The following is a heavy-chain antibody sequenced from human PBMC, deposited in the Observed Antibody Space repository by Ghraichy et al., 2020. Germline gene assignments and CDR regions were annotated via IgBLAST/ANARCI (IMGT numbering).Heavy chain of an antibody. CDR1: GGSFSGYY. CDR2: INHSGST. Sequence: SETLSLTCAVYGGSFSGYYWSWIRQPPGKGLEWIGEINHSGSTNYNPSLKSRVTISVDTSKNQFSLKLSSVTAADTAVYYCARDYTMVRGVIRPRTYYYGMDVWGQGTTVTVSS. V-gene: IGHV4-34*01. CDR3: ARDYTMVRGVIRPRTYYYGMDV. J-gene: IGHJ6*02. D-gene: IGHD3-10*01.